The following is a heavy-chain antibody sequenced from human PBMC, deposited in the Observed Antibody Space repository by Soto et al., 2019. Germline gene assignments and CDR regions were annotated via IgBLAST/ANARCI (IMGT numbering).Heavy chain of an antibody. CDR2: TRNKANSYTT. Sequence: GGSLRLSCAASGGTFIDHYMDWVRQATGKGLEWVGRTRNKANSYTTEYAASVKGRFTISRDDSKNSLYLQMNSLKTEDTAVYYCASAVGILDAFDIWGQGTMVTVSS. J-gene: IGHJ3*02. D-gene: IGHD7-27*01. CDR1: GGTFIDHY. V-gene: IGHV3-72*01. CDR3: ASAVGILDAFDI.